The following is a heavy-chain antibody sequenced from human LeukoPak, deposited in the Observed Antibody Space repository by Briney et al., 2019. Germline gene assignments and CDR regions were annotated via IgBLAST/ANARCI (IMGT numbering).Heavy chain of an antibody. CDR1: GCSISSYY. Sequence: PSETLSLTCTVSGCSISSYYWSWIRQPPGKGLEWIGYIYYSGSTNYNPSLKSRVTISVDTSKNQFSLKLSSVTAADTAVYYCARHASPYRGYFVLWGRGTLVTVSS. V-gene: IGHV4-59*08. J-gene: IGHJ2*01. CDR3: ARHASPYRGYFVL. CDR2: IYYSGST. D-gene: IGHD1-14*01.